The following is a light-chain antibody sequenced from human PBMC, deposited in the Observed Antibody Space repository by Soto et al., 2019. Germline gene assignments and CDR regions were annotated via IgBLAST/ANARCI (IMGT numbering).Light chain of an antibody. CDR3: QRYDSFRA. Sequence: EIVLTQSPGTLSLSPGERATLSCRASQSVRPNFLAWYQQKPGQAPRLLIYGVSDRATGIPDRFSGSGSGTDFTLTITRLEPEDFAMYYCQRYDSFRAFGQGTKVEI. CDR2: GVS. CDR1: QSVRPNF. V-gene: IGKV3-20*01. J-gene: IGKJ1*01.